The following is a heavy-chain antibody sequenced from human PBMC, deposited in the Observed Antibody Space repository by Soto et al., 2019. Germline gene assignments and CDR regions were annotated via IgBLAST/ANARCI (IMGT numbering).Heavy chain of an antibody. CDR2: TYYRSKWYN. Sequence: SQTLSLTCAISGDSVSSNSAAWNWTRQSPSRGLEWLGRTYYRSKWYNDYAVSVKSRITINPDTSKNQFSLQLNSVTPEDTAVYYCARGRLGQWLVQGYNWFDPWGQGTLVTVSS. V-gene: IGHV6-1*01. CDR1: GDSVSSNSAA. CDR3: ARGRLGQWLVQGYNWFDP. D-gene: IGHD6-19*01. J-gene: IGHJ5*02.